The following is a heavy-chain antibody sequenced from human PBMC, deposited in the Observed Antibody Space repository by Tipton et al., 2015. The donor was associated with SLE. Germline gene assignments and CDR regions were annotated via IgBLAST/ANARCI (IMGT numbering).Heavy chain of an antibody. V-gene: IGHV4-61*02. Sequence: TLSLTCLVSGGSISGGNYYWTWIRQPAGKGLEWIGHIYISGSVYTSGKTKYNPSRKSRATISLDMSNNHFSLNQNSVTAADTAVYFCARGRWGSYGIWFDPWGQGTLVTVSS. CDR3: ARGRWGSYGIWFDP. CDR2: VYTSGKT. J-gene: IGHJ5*02. CDR1: GGSISGGNYY. D-gene: IGHD1-26*01.